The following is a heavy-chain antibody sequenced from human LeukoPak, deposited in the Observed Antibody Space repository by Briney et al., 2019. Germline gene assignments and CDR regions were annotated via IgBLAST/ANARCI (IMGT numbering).Heavy chain of an antibody. D-gene: IGHD6-13*01. CDR2: IIPIFGPA. CDR3: ARVPKTTIAAAGTVGFDY. Sequence: SVKVSCKASGGTISSSAISWVRQAPGQGLEWMGGIIPIFGPANYAQKFQGRVTITADESTNTAYMELSSLRSEDTAVYYCARVPKTTIAAAGTVGFDYWGQGTLVTVSS. J-gene: IGHJ4*02. CDR1: GGTISSSA. V-gene: IGHV1-69*13.